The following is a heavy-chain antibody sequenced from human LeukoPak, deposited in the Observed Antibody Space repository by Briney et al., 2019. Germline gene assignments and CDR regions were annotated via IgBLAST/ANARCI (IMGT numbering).Heavy chain of an antibody. V-gene: IGHV3-21*04. CDR3: AKTPRGDYRKSEFDY. D-gene: IGHD4-17*01. Sequence: GGSLRLSCAASGFTFSSYSMNWVRQAPGKGLEWVSSISSSSSYIYYADSVKGRFTISRDNAKNSLYLQMNSLRAEDTALYYCAKTPRGDYRKSEFDYWGQGTLVTVSS. CDR2: ISSSSSYI. CDR1: GFTFSSYS. J-gene: IGHJ4*02.